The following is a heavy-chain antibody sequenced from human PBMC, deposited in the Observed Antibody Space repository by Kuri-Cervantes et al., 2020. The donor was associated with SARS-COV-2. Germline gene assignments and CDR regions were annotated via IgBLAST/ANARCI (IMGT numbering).Heavy chain of an antibody. CDR3: ASGPHGGFWDY. J-gene: IGHJ4*02. D-gene: IGHD3-3*01. V-gene: IGHV3-33*08. CDR1: GLSFGTSG. Sequence: GESLKISCVVSGLSFGTSGMHWVRQAPGKGMEWVSVIWSDGSHRDYADSVQGRFTISRDNSKNTLYLEMSSLRVDDTAVYYCASGPHGGFWDYWGQGVLVTVSS. CDR2: IWSDGSHR.